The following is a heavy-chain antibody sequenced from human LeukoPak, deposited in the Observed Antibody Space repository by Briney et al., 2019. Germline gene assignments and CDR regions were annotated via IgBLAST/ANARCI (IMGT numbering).Heavy chain of an antibody. V-gene: IGHV1-58*01. CDR1: GFTFTSSA. J-gene: IGHJ4*02. D-gene: IGHD5-18*01. Sequence: SVKVSCKASGFTFTSSAVQWVRQARGQRLEWIGWIVVGSGNTNYAQKFQERVTITRDMSTSTAYMELRSLRSDDTAVYYCARVAPDRIQLWSNDDYWGQGTLVTVSS. CDR3: ARVAPDRIQLWSNDDY. CDR2: IVVGSGNT.